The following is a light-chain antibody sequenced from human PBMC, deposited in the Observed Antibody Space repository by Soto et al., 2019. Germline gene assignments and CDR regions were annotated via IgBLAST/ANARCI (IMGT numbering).Light chain of an antibody. CDR2: DVT. CDR1: SSDVGRYDY. V-gene: IGLV2-11*01. CDR3: CSYAGNYFWV. J-gene: IGLJ3*02. Sequence: QSVLTQPRSVSGSPGQSVTISCTGTSSDVGRYDYVSWYQQQSGKAPKLTIFDVTKRPSGVPDRFSASKSGNTASLTISGLQAEDEADYYCCSYAGNYFWVFSGGTKLTVL.